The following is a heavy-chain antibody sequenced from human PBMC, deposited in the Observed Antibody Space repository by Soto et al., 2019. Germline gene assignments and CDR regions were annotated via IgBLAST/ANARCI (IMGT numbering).Heavy chain of an antibody. Sequence: VQLQESGAGLLKPSETLSLTCTVSGGSVSSYHWTWIRQSPGKGLEWIGYIYYNGSTDYNPSLKSRLTVSVSTSKRQFSLRLTSVTAADTAVYYCAREFFWRSSSSPTYYYYLDVWGKGTTVTVSS. V-gene: IGHV4-59*02. CDR1: GGSVSSYH. D-gene: IGHD6-6*01. J-gene: IGHJ6*03. CDR3: AREFFWRSSSSPTYYYYLDV. CDR2: IYYNGST.